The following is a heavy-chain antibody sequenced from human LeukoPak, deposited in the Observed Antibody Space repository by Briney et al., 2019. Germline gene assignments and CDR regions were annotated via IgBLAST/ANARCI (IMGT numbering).Heavy chain of an antibody. Sequence: PGGSLRLSCAASGFTFSSYAMHWVRQAPGKGLEWVAVISYDGSNKYYADSVKGRFTISRDNSKNTLYLQMNSLRAEDTAVYYCARDGARDSPRAFDYWGQGTLVTVSS. J-gene: IGHJ4*02. V-gene: IGHV3-30-3*01. CDR2: ISYDGSNK. CDR1: GFTFSSYA. CDR3: ARDGARDSPRAFDY. D-gene: IGHD1-26*01.